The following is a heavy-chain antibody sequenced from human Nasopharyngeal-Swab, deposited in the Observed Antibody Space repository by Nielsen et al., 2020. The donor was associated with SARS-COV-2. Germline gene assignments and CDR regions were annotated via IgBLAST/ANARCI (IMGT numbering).Heavy chain of an antibody. Sequence: WVRQAPGQGLGGLGWINPNSGGTNYAQKFQGRVTMTRDTSISTAYMELSRLRSDDTAVYYCARDQYSGYDSSYYYYGMDVWGQGTTVTVSS. CDR2: INPNSGGT. CDR3: ARDQYSGYDSSYYYYGMDV. D-gene: IGHD5-12*01. J-gene: IGHJ6*02. V-gene: IGHV1-2*02.